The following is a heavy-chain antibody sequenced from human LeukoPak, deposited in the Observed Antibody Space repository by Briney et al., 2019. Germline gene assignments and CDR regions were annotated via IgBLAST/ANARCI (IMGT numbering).Heavy chain of an antibody. J-gene: IGHJ3*02. CDR1: GGTFSSYA. D-gene: IGHD3-22*01. V-gene: IGHV1-69*13. CDR3: ARDLTTYYYDSSGYSDAFDI. Sequence: SVKVSCKASGGTFSSYAISWVRQAPGQGLEWMGGIIPIFGTANYAQKFQGRVTITADESTSTAYMALSSLRSEDTAVYYCARDLTTYYYDSSGYSDAFDIWGQGTMVTVSS. CDR2: IIPIFGTA.